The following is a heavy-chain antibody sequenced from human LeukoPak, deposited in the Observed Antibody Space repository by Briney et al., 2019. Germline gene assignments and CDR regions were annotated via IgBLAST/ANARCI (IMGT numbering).Heavy chain of an antibody. CDR3: ASDFAWLADY. Sequence: GGSLRLSCAASGFTFSRYAMHWVRQAPGKGLEWVAVISKDGSNKCYADSVKGRFTISRDNSKNTLYLQMDSLRAEDTAVYYCASDFAWLADYWGQGTLVTVSS. CDR2: ISKDGSNK. D-gene: IGHD6-19*01. J-gene: IGHJ4*02. V-gene: IGHV3-30-3*01. CDR1: GFTFSRYA.